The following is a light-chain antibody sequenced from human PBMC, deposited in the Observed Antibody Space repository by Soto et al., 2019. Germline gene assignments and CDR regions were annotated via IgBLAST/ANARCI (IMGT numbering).Light chain of an antibody. V-gene: IGKV3-15*01. CDR1: QSISSN. J-gene: IGKJ1*01. Sequence: EIVMTQSPATLSVSPGERATLSCRASQSISSNLAWYQQKPGQAPRLLLYGASTRATAIPARFSGSGSGTEFTLTISSLQAEDFAVYNWQHYNHWPPTWTFGQGTKVEIK. CDR3: QHYNHWPPTWT. CDR2: GAS.